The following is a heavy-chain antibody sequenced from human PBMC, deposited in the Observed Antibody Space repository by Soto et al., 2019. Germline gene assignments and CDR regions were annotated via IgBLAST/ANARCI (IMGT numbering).Heavy chain of an antibody. CDR1: GFTFSSYW. V-gene: IGHV3-7*01. CDR3: ARDYRIQLWLSLDY. D-gene: IGHD5-18*01. CDR2: IKQDGSEK. Sequence: AGGSLRLSCAASGFTFSSYWMIWVRQAPGKGLEWVANIKQDGSEKYYVDSVKGRFTISRDNAKNPLYLQMNSLRAEDTAVYYCARDYRIQLWLSLDYWGQGTLVTVSS. J-gene: IGHJ4*02.